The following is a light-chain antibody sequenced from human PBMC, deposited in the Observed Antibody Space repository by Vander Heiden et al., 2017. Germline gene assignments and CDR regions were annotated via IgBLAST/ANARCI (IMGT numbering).Light chain of an antibody. Sequence: SYVLTQPPSVSVAPGQTARTTRGGNNIGSKSVHWYQQKPGQAPVLVVYDDGDRPSGIPERFSGSNSGNPATLAISRVEAGDEADYYCQVWDSSTDHLIFGGGTKLTVL. V-gene: IGLV3-21*02. CDR2: DDG. J-gene: IGLJ2*01. CDR3: QVWDSSTDHLI. CDR1: NIGSKS.